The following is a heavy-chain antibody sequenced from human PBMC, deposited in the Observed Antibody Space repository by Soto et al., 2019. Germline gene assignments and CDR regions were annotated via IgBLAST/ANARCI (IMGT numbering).Heavy chain of an antibody. CDR3: ARLTRITFIVK. V-gene: IGHV1-2*02. Sequence: QVRLVQSGAQVKSPGTSVKVSCQTSGYTFADYSIHWVRQAPGQGLEYMGNIDPSTGTSDSAQTLQARISITTDASTSTDYMELNNLRSADTAVSYCARLTRITFIVKWGQGTLVTVSS. J-gene: IGHJ4*02. CDR1: GYTFADYS. D-gene: IGHD1-20*01. CDR2: IDPSTGTS.